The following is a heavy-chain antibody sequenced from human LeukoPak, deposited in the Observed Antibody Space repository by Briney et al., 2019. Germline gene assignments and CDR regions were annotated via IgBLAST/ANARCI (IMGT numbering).Heavy chain of an antibody. J-gene: IGHJ4*02. D-gene: IGHD5-18*01. CDR1: GGSFSGYY. CDR3: ARGGYSYGNFDY. CDR2: ISHSGST. V-gene: IGHV4-34*01. Sequence: SETLSLTCAVYGGSFSGYYWSWIRQPPGKGLEWIGEISHSGSTNYNPSLKSRVTISVDTSKNQFSLKLSSVTAADTAVYYCARGGYSYGNFDYWGQGTLVTVSS.